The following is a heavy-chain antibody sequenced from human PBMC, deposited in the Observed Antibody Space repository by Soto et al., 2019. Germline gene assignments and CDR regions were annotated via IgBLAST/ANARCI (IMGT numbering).Heavy chain of an antibody. CDR3: ARGAECSSTSCYNWFGP. J-gene: IGHJ5*02. D-gene: IGHD2-2*01. CDR2: MNPNSGNT. Sequence: SCKASGYTFTSYDINWVRQATGQGLEWMGWMNPNSGNTGYAQKFQGRVTMTRNTSISTAYMELSSLRSEDTAVYYCARGAECSSTSCYNWFGPWGQGTLVTVSS. CDR1: GYTFTSYD. V-gene: IGHV1-8*01.